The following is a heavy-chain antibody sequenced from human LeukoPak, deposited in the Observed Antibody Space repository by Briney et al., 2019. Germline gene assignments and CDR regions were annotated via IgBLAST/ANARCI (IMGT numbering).Heavy chain of an antibody. D-gene: IGHD3-10*01. CDR1: GFTVSSNH. CDR2: IKQDGSEK. Sequence: GGSLRLSCAASGFTVSSNHMSWVRQAPGKGLEWVANIKQDGSEKYYVDSVKGRFTISRDNAKNSLYLQMNSLRAEDTAVYYCARDGSGSLAGYYYYGMDVWGQGTTVTVSS. CDR3: ARDGSGSLAGYYYYGMDV. J-gene: IGHJ6*02. V-gene: IGHV3-7*04.